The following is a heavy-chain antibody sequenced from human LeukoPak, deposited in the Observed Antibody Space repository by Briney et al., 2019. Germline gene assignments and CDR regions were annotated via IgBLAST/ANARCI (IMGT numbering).Heavy chain of an antibody. CDR3: VSDGY. J-gene: IGHJ4*02. D-gene: IGHD3-16*02. CDR1: GFTFTTSA. V-gene: IGHV3-21*01. Sequence: GGSLRLSCTASGFTFTTSAMNWVRQAPGKGLEWVSSISSSSSYIYYADSVKGRFTISRDNAKNSLYLQMNSLRAEDTAVYYCVSDGYWGQGTLVTVSS. CDR2: ISSSSSYI.